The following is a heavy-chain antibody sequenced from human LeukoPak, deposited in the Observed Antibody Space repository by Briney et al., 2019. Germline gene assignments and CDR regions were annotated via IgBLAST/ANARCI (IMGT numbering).Heavy chain of an antibody. CDR2: ISSSSSYI. CDR1: GGSVSSYY. CDR3: ARALRYFDWLLSSPDY. D-gene: IGHD3-9*01. J-gene: IGHJ4*02. V-gene: IGHV3-21*01. Sequence: LSLTCTVSGGSVSSYYWNWVRQTPGKGLEWVSSISSSSSYIYYADSVKGRFTISRDNAKNSLYLQMNSLRAEDTAVYYCARALRYFDWLLSSPDYWGQGTLVTVSS.